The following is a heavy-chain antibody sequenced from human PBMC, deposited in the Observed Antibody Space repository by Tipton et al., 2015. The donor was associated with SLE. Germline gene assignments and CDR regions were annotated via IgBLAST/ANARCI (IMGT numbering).Heavy chain of an antibody. CDR1: GGSFSDYY. Sequence: TLSLTCAVYGGSFSDYYWSWIRQPPGKGLEWIGKINHSRGTNYNPSLKSRVTISVDTSKNQFSLKLSSVTAADTAVYYCARDSIYSGSDYWGQGTLVTVSS. V-gene: IGHV4-34*01. J-gene: IGHJ4*02. CDR2: INHSRGT. CDR3: ARDSIYSGSDY. D-gene: IGHD1-26*01.